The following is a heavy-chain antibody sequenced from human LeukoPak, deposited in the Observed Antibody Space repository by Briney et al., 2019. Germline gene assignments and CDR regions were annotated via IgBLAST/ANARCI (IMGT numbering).Heavy chain of an antibody. Sequence: GGSLRLSCAASGFTFSSYSMNWVRQAPGKGLEWVSSISSSSSYIYYADSVKGRFTISRDNAKNSLYLQMNSLRAEDTAVYYCARMAGTNWFDPWGQGTLVTVSS. V-gene: IGHV3-21*01. CDR2: ISSSSSYI. D-gene: IGHD6-19*01. CDR3: ARMAGTNWFDP. J-gene: IGHJ5*02. CDR1: GFTFSSYS.